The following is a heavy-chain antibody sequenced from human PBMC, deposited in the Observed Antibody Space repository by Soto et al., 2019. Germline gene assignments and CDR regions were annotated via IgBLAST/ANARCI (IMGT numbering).Heavy chain of an antibody. V-gene: IGHV4-31*03. CDR2: IYYSGST. Sequence: SETVSLTCTVSGGSISSGGYYWSWIRQHPGKGLEWIGYIYYSGSTYYNPSLKSRVTISVDTSKNQFSLKLSSVTAADTAVYYCARDRCSGGSCYNWFDPWGQGTLVTVSS. D-gene: IGHD2-15*01. J-gene: IGHJ5*02. CDR1: GGSISSGGYY. CDR3: ARDRCSGGSCYNWFDP.